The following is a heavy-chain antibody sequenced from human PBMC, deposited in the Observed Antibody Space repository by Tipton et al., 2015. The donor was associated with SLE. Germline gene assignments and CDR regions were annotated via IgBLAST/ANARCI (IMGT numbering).Heavy chain of an antibody. D-gene: IGHD3-10*01. J-gene: IGHJ4*02. CDR2: ISAYNGNT. V-gene: IGHV1-18*01. Sequence: QLVQSGAEVKKPGASVKVSCKASGYTFTSYGISWVRQAPGQGLEWLGWISAYNGNTKYGQNVQDRGTVTTDKSTSKAYMELRSLRSDDTAVYYCARGSYFVHWGQGTLVTVSS. CDR3: ARGSYFVH. CDR1: GYTFTSYG.